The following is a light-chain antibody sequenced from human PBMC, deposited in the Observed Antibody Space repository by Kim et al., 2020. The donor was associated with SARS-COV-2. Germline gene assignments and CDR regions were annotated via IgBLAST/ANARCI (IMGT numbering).Light chain of an antibody. V-gene: IGKV1-39*01. CDR3: KQSYSTPPYT. CDR1: QSISSY. J-gene: IGKJ2*01. Sequence: DIQMTQSPSSLSASVGDRVTITCRASQSISSYLNWYQQKPGKAPKLLIYAASSLQSGVPSRFSGSGSGTDFTLTISSLQPEDFATYYCKQSYSTPPYTFGPGTKLEI. CDR2: AAS.